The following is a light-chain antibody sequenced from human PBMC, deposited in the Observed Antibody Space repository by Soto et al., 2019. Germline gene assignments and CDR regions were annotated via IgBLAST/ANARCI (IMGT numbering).Light chain of an antibody. V-gene: IGKV3-20*01. CDR1: QSVGSSY. CDR3: QQYVSSPFT. Sequence: EIVLTQSPGTLSLSPGERATLSCRASQSVGSSYLAWYQQKPGQDPRLIIYDVSSRATGIPDRFSGSGSGTDFTLSISRLEPEDCAVYYCQQYVSSPFTFGPGTKVDIK. J-gene: IGKJ3*01. CDR2: DVS.